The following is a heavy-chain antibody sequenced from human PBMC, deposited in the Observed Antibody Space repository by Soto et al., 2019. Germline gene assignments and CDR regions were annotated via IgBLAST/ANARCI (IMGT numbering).Heavy chain of an antibody. CDR2: INPSGGST. CDR1: GHTFTSYL. D-gene: IGHD2-2*01. J-gene: IGHJ5*02. Sequence: ASVKVSCKASGHTFTSYLMHWVRLAPGQGLEWMGIINPSGGSTSYAQKFQGRVTMTRDTSTSTVYMELSSLRSEDTAVYYCARSVPAAPNWFDPWGQGTLVTVSS. CDR3: ARSVPAAPNWFDP. V-gene: IGHV1-46*01.